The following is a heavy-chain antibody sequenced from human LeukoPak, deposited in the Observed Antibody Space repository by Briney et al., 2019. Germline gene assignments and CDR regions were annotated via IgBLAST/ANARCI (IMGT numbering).Heavy chain of an antibody. J-gene: IGHJ4*02. CDR2: IYYSGGT. CDR3: ARVRNYYDTSGYYALDS. D-gene: IGHD3-22*01. V-gene: IGHV4-59*01. Sequence: SETLSLTCTVSGGSISSYYWTWIRQPPGKGLEWSGYIYYSGGTNYNPSLKSRVTISVDTSKNQFSLRLSSVTAADTAVYYCARVRNYYDTSGYYALDSWGQGTLVTVSS. CDR1: GGSISSYY.